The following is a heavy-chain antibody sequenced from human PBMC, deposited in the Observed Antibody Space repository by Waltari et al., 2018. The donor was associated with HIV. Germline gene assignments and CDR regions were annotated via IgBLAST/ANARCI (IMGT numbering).Heavy chain of an antibody. CDR3: ARQGAGDYGDYLFDY. Sequence: QVQLVQSGTEVKEPGASLKVSCKASGYPFSDNDINWVRKAPGQGLEWMGWMNPKTGITCFAQTLQGRVIVTRDASMNTAYMELNNLTSGDTAVYYCARQGAGDYGDYLFDYWGQGTLLTVSS. V-gene: IGHV1-8*01. CDR2: MNPKTGIT. CDR1: GYPFSDND. J-gene: IGHJ4*02. D-gene: IGHD4-17*01.